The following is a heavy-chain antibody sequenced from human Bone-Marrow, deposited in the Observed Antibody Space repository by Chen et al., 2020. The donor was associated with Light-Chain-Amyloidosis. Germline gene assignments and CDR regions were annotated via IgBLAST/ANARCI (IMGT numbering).Heavy chain of an antibody. Sequence: EGQLVESGGGLVQPGGSLRPSCAATGFTFTSSCLHWVRQAPGKGLVWVSRINGDGSTTSYADSLKGRFTISRDNAKNTLYLQMNSLRAEDTAVYYCARAYCSGDSCPNSLGYWGQGTLVTVSS. V-gene: IGHV3-74*01. J-gene: IGHJ4*02. CDR1: GFTFTSSC. CDR3: ARAYCSGDSCPNSLGY. CDR2: INGDGSTT. D-gene: IGHD2-15*01.